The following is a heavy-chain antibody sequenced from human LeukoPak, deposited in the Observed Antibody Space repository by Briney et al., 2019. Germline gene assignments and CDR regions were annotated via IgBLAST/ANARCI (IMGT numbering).Heavy chain of an antibody. V-gene: IGHV4-59*08. CDR1: GGSISSYY. Sequence: SETLSLTCTVSGGSISSYYWSWIRQPPGKGLEWIGYIYYSGSTNYNPSLKSRVTISVDTSKNQFSLKLSSVTAADTAVYYCARHPSAVIAVAGTPSIYYYGMDVWGQGTTVTVSS. CDR3: ARHPSAVIAVAGTPSIYYYGMDV. CDR2: IYYSGST. J-gene: IGHJ6*02. D-gene: IGHD6-19*01.